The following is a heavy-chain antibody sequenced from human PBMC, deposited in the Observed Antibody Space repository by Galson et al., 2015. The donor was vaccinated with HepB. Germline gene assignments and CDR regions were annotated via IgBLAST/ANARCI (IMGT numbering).Heavy chain of an antibody. D-gene: IGHD1-1*01. V-gene: IGHV3-30-3*01. CDR2: ISPDGSTT. Sequence: SLRLSCAASGFIFTSHYVHWVRQAPVKGLEWLAIISPDGSTTFYADSVKGRFTISRDNSKNTLFLQMDSLRLEDTGVYYCARDFNWNYDYWGQGTLVTVSS. CDR3: ARDFNWNYDY. CDR1: GFIFTSHY. J-gene: IGHJ4*02.